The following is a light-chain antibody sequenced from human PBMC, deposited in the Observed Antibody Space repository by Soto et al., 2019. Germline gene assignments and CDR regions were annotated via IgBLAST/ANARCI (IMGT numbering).Light chain of an antibody. CDR2: GAS. Sequence: DRVMTQAPAALSKTPGERATLSCRSSQSVSSNLAWYQQRPGQAPRLLIYGASTRATGITARISGSGSGTEFTLTISSLQSEDFAVYYCQQYNDCPLSFGGGTKVDI. V-gene: IGKV3-15*01. CDR1: QSVSSN. CDR3: QQYNDCPLS. J-gene: IGKJ4*01.